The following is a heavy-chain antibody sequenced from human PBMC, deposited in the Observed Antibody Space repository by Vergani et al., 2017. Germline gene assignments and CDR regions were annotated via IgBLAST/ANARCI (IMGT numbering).Heavy chain of an antibody. CDR1: GGSISSYY. V-gene: IGHV4-59*01. J-gene: IGHJ4*02. CDR2: IYYSGST. Sequence: QVQLQESGPGLVKPSETLSLTCTVSGGSISSYYWSWIRQPPGKGLEWIGYIYYSGSTNYNPALKSRVTISVDTSKNQFSLKLSSVTAADTAVYYGARVYCSSTSCYLDYWGQGTLVTVSS. CDR3: ARVYCSSTSCYLDY. D-gene: IGHD2-2*01.